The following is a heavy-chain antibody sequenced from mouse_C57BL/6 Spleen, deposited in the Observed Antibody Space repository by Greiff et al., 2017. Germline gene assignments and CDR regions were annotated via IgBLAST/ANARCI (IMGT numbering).Heavy chain of an antibody. D-gene: IGHD2-3*01. J-gene: IGHJ3*01. V-gene: IGHV1-39*01. CDR2: INPNYGTT. CDR1: GYSFTDYN. CDR3: ASRDGYYPWFAY. Sequence: EVQLQQSGPGLVKPAASVKISCKASGYSFTDYNMNWVKQSTGKSLEWMGVINPNYGTTSYNQKFKGKATLTVDQSSSTAYMKLNSLTSEDSAVYYCASRDGYYPWFAYWGQGTLVTVSA.